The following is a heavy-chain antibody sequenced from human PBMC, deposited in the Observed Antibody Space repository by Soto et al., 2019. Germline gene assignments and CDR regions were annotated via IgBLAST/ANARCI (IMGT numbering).Heavy chain of an antibody. J-gene: IGHJ4*02. D-gene: IGHD3-9*01. CDR2: TYYRSYWYN. CDR3: ARDSTDWFFYY. V-gene: IGHV6-1*01. Sequence: SETLSLTCAISGDSVSGNSVAWNWIRQSPSRGLEWLGRTYYRSYWYNDYALSVKTRITINPDTSKNQFSLQLSSVTPEDTAVYYCARDSTDWFFYYWGQGTLVTVSS. CDR1: GDSVSGNSVA.